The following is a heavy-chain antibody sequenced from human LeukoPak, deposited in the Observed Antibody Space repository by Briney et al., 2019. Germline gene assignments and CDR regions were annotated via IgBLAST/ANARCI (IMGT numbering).Heavy chain of an antibody. V-gene: IGHV4-39*01. Sequence: SETLSLTCTVSGGSISSSSYYWGWIRQPPGKGLEWSGSIYYSGSTYYNPSLKSRVTISVDTSKNQFSLKLSSVTAADTAVYYCASISSYYYYYYMDVWGKGTTVTVSS. J-gene: IGHJ6*03. CDR3: ASISSYYYYYYMDV. CDR2: IYYSGST. D-gene: IGHD6-6*01. CDR1: GGSISSSSYY.